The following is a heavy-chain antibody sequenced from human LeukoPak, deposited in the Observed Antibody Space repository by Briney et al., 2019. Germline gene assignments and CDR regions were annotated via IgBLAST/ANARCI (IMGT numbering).Heavy chain of an antibody. D-gene: IGHD3-22*01. CDR1: GYTFTSYD. Sequence: ASVKVSCKASGYTFTSYDINWVRQATGQGLEWMGWMNPNSGNTGYAQKFQGRVTMTRNTSISTAYMELSSLRSEDTAVYYCARGRSYRPLILLGKISGYPGPFYNWFNPWGQGTLVIVSS. V-gene: IGHV1-8*01. CDR2: MNPNSGNT. J-gene: IGHJ5*02. CDR3: ARGRSYRPLILLGKISGYPGPFYNWFNP.